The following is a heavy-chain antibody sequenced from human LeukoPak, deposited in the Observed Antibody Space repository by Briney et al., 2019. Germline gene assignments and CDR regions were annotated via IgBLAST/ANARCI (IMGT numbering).Heavy chain of an antibody. CDR1: GFTFSIYG. D-gene: IGHD2-2*01. CDR2: ISDDGEKK. V-gene: IGHV3-30*18. J-gene: IGHJ6*04. CDR3: EKDSAFGMDA. Sequence: PGRSLRLSCTGSGFTFSIYGIHWVRQAPGKGLEWVAVISDDGEKKFYGDSVKGRFTISRDDSKNTVSVQMNRLRPEDTAVYYCEKDSAFGMDAWGKGTTVIVSS.